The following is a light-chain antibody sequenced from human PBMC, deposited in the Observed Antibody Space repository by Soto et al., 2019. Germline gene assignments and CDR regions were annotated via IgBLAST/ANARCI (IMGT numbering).Light chain of an antibody. J-gene: IGLJ3*02. CDR1: SSDVGGYNC. CDR2: EVS. V-gene: IGLV2-14*01. CDR3: SSSTSSSTRV. Sequence: QSALTQPASVSGSPGQSITISCTGTSSDVGGYNCVSWYQQHPGKAPKLIISEVSNRPSGVSNRFSGAKSGNTASPTTSGGQAEEEADYYCSSSTSSSTRVFGGGTKLTVL.